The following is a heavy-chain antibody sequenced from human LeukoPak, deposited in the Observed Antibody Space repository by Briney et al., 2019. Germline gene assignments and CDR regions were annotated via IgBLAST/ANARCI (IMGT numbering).Heavy chain of an antibody. CDR2: IFSGGTT. V-gene: IGHV3-53*01. CDR1: GFTVSSNY. CDR3: AREGNYYEIDV. J-gene: IGHJ6*02. Sequence: PGGSLRLSCAASGFTVSSNYMSWVRQAPGKGLEWVSVIFSGGTTYYADSVKGRFTISRDNSNNTVYLQMNSLRAEDTAVYYCAREGNYYEIDVWGQGTTVTVSS.